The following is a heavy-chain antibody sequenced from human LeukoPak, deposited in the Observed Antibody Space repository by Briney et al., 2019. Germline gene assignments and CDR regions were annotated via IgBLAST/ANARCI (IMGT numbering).Heavy chain of an antibody. V-gene: IGHV1-2*02. CDR2: INPNSGGT. Sequence: GASVKVSCKASGYTFTGYYMHWVRQAPGQGLEWMGWINPNSGGTNYAQKFQGRVTMTRDTSINSVYMELSGLRSDDTAVYYCAREVTPSSLYYFDYWGQGTLVTVSS. CDR3: AREVTPSSLYYFDY. J-gene: IGHJ4*02. CDR1: GYTFTGYY.